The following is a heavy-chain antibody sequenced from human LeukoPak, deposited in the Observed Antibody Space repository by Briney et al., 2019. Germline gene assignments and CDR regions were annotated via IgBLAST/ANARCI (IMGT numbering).Heavy chain of an antibody. V-gene: IGHV7-4-1*02. Sequence: ASVKVSCKTSGYTFTTYAMNWVRQAPGQGLEWMGWINTNTGNPAYAQGFTGRFVFSLDTSVSTTYLQISSLKAEDTAVYYCASDSDIIAYCGGDCYSGAFDIWGQGTMVTVSS. J-gene: IGHJ3*02. D-gene: IGHD2-21*02. CDR1: GYTFTTYA. CDR3: ASDSDIIAYCGGDCYSGAFDI. CDR2: INTNTGNP.